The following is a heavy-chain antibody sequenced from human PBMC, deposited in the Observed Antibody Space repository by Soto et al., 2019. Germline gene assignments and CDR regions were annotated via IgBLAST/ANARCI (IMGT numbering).Heavy chain of an antibody. Sequence: QVPLVQSGAEVKKPGASVKVSCKASGYTFTSYAMHWVRQAPGQRLEWMGWINAGNGNTKYSQKFQGRVTITRDTSASTAYMELSSLRSEDTAVYYCAREAASYYDILTGYDYWGQGTLVTVSS. CDR1: GYTFTSYA. D-gene: IGHD3-9*01. CDR2: INAGNGNT. V-gene: IGHV1-3*01. CDR3: AREAASYYDILTGYDY. J-gene: IGHJ4*02.